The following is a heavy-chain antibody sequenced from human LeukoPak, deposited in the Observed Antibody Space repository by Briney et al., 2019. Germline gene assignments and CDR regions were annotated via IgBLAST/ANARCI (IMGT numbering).Heavy chain of an antibody. CDR1: GFTVSTNY. V-gene: IGHV3-66*01. Sequence: GGSLRLSCAASGFTVSTNYVSWVRQAPGKGLEWVSVIYSGGSTYYADSVKCRFTIFRDSSKNTLYLQMNSLRAEDTAVYYCERDYPYYYDSSGYYSFDYWGQGTLVTVSS. D-gene: IGHD3-22*01. CDR3: ERDYPYYYDSSGYYSFDY. CDR2: IYSGGST. J-gene: IGHJ4*02.